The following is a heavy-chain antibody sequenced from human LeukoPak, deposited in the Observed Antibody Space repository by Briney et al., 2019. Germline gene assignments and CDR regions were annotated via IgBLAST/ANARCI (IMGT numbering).Heavy chain of an antibody. J-gene: IGHJ5*02. CDR1: GFTFSSYA. Sequence: GGSLRLSCAASGFTFSSYAMSWVRQAPGKGLEWVSAISGSGVSTYYADAVKGRFTISRDNSKNTLYLQMNSLRAEDTAIYYCAKDMGNWNYKWNHWGQGTLVTVSS. D-gene: IGHD1-7*01. V-gene: IGHV3-23*01. CDR3: AKDMGNWNYKWNH. CDR2: ISGSGVST.